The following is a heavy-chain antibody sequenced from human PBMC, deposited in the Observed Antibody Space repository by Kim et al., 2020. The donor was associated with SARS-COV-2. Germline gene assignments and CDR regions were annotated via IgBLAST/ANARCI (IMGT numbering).Heavy chain of an antibody. V-gene: IGHV1-69*13. CDR2: IIPIFGTA. Sequence: SVKVSCKASGGTFSSYAISWVRQAPGQGLEWMGGIIPIFGTANYAQKFQGRVTITADESTSTAYMELSSLRSEDTAVYYCARVLGYCTNGVCFGPNWFDPWGQGTLVTVSS. CDR3: ARVLGYCTNGVCFGPNWFDP. D-gene: IGHD2-8*01. CDR1: GGTFSSYA. J-gene: IGHJ5*02.